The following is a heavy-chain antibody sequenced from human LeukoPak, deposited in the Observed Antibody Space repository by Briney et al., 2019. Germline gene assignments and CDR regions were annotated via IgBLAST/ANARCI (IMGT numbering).Heavy chain of an antibody. Sequence: GGSLRLSCAASGFTFSSYGMHWGRQAPGKGREGVAVISYDGSNKYYADSVKGRFTISRDSSKNTPYLQMNSLRAEDTAVYYCAKGILPYYYYGMDVWGKGTTVTVSS. CDR3: AKGILPYYYYGMDV. D-gene: IGHD1-26*01. V-gene: IGHV3-30*18. CDR1: GFTFSSYG. CDR2: ISYDGSNK. J-gene: IGHJ6*04.